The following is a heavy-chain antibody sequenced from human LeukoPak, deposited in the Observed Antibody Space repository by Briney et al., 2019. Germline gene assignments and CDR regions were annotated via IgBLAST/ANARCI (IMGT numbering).Heavy chain of an antibody. D-gene: IGHD6-6*01. CDR2: IIPIFGTA. CDR1: GGTFSSYA. Sequence: EASVTVSCKASGGTFSSYAISWVRHAPGQGLEWLGGIIPIFGTANYAQKFQGRVKITTDESTSTAYMELSSLRSEDTAVYYCARVAGSSSSGWFDPWGQGTLVTVSS. CDR3: ARVAGSSSSGWFDP. J-gene: IGHJ5*02. V-gene: IGHV1-69*05.